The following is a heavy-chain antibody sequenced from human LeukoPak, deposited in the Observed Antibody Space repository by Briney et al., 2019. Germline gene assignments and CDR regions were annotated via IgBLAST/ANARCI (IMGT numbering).Heavy chain of an antibody. CDR1: GYSFTSYW. Sequence: GESLQISCKGSGYSFTSYWIGWVRPMPGKGLEWMGIIYPGDSDTRYSPSFQGQVTISADKSISTAYLQWSSLKASDTAMYYCARVHYYGSGSYFETTNFDYWGQGTLVTVSS. V-gene: IGHV5-51*01. J-gene: IGHJ4*02. CDR2: IYPGDSDT. D-gene: IGHD3-10*01. CDR3: ARVHYYGSGSYFETTNFDY.